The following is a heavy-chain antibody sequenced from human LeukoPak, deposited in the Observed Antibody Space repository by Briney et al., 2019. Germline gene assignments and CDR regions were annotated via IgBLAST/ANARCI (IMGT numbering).Heavy chain of an antibody. V-gene: IGHV3-49*04. CDR2: IRCKAYGGTT. J-gene: IGHJ6*02. CDR3: TRNVPDWNYAMDV. CDR1: VFTFGNYA. Sequence: SLRLSCTTSVFTFGNYALTWVRQPPAKGLEWLSFIRCKAYGGTTEYAASVKGRFTISRDDSKSIAYLQMNSLKSEDTSVYYCTRNVPDWNYAMDVWGQGTTVTVSS. D-gene: IGHD3-9*01.